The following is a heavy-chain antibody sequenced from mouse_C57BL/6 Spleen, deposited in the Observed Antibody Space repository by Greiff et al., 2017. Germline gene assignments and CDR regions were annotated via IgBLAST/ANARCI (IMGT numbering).Heavy chain of an antibody. Sequence: QVQLKQSGAELARPGASVKLSCKASGYTFTSYGISWVKQRTGQGLEWIGEIYPRSGNTYYNEKFKGKATLTADKSSSTAYMELRSLTSEDSAVYFCASSYYDYDGSYYYAMDYWGQGTSVTVSS. D-gene: IGHD2-4*01. J-gene: IGHJ4*01. V-gene: IGHV1-81*01. CDR3: ASSYYDYDGSYYYAMDY. CDR1: GYTFTSYG. CDR2: IYPRSGNT.